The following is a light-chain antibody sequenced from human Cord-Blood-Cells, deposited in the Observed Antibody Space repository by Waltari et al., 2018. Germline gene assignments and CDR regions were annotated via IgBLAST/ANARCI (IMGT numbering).Light chain of an antibody. CDR2: DVS. J-gene: IGLJ1*01. Sequence: QSALTQPASVSGSPGQSITISCTGTSSDVGGYNYVSWYQQHPGKAPKLMIYDVSKRPSGVSNRFSGSQSGNTASLTISGLQAEDEADYYCSSYTSSSTHYVFGTGTKVTVL. CDR1: SSDVGGYNY. V-gene: IGLV2-14*01. CDR3: SSYTSSSTHYV.